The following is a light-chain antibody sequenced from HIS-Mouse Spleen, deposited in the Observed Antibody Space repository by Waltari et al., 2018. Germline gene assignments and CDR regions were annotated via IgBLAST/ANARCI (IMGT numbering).Light chain of an antibody. Sequence: QSALTQPASVSGSPGQSITISCTGTSSDVGGYKYVSWYQPHPGKAPKLMIYDVSNRPSGVSNRFSGSKSGNTASLTISGLQAEDEADYYCSSYTSSISFGGGTKLTVL. V-gene: IGLV2-14*03. CDR2: DVS. CDR1: SSDVGGYKY. CDR3: SSYTSSIS. J-gene: IGLJ2*01.